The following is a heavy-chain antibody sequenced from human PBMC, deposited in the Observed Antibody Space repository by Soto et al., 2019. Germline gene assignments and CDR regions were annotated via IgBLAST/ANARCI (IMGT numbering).Heavy chain of an antibody. D-gene: IGHD6-6*01. CDR2: IYYSGST. V-gene: IGHV4-39*07. J-gene: IGHJ4*02. CDR1: GGSISSSSYY. CDR3: ARDFIAASQGYFGY. Sequence: SETLSLTCTVSGGSISSSSYYWGWIRQPPGKGLEWIGCIYYSGSTYYNPSLKSRVTISVDTSKNQFSLKLSSVTAADTAVYYCARDFIAASQGYFGYWGQGTLVTVSS.